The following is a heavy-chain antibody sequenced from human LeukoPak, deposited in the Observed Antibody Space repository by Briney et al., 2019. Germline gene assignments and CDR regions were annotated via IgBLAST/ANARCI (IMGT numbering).Heavy chain of an antibody. CDR2: ISSSSSYI. CDR3: ARVVPAVTNRFDP. D-gene: IGHD2-2*01. CDR1: GFTFSSYS. J-gene: IGHJ5*02. Sequence: GGSLRLSCAASGFTFSSYSMNWVRQAPGKGLEWVSSISSSSSYIYSADSLKGRFTISRDNAKNSLYLQMNSLRAEDTAVYYCARVVPAVTNRFDPWGQGTLVTVS. V-gene: IGHV3-21*04.